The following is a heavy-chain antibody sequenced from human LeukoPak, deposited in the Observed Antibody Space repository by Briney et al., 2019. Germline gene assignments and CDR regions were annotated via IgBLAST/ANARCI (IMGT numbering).Heavy chain of an antibody. Sequence: GGSLRLSCAASGFTFSTYDLTWVRQAPGKGLEWVSYISSSSSTEYNADSVKGRFTISRDNAKNSLYLQMNSLRAEDTAVYSCARASGYCSGGTCQSFDYWGQGTLVTVSS. CDR2: ISSSSSTE. CDR1: GFTFSTYD. J-gene: IGHJ4*02. V-gene: IGHV3-48*01. CDR3: ARASGYCSGGTCQSFDY. D-gene: IGHD2-15*01.